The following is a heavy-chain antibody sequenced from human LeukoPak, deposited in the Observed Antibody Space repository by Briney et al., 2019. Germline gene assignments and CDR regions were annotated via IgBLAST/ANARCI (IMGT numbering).Heavy chain of an antibody. V-gene: IGHV4-38-2*02. J-gene: IGHJ6*03. CDR2: IDHSGTT. CDR3: AREREYYYMDV. D-gene: IGHD1-26*01. CDR1: GYSISSGYY. Sequence: PSETLSLTCAVSGYSISSGYYWTWIRQPPGKGLDYIGSIDHSGTTYYNPSLMSRVTISVDTTQNHSSLRLTSVTAADTAVYYCAREREYYYMDVWGEGTTVSVSS.